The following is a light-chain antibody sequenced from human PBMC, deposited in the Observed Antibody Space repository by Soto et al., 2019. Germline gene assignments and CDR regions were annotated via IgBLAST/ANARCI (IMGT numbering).Light chain of an antibody. Sequence: TQITQSPATLSATVGDRVMITCRASQNINTRLAWYQQRPGKSPKLLVYWASTLESGVPSRFSGSGSGTEFTLTISSLQPEDFGTYYCQQFKSYPITSAQRARLAI. J-gene: IGKJ5*01. CDR2: WAS. CDR1: QNINTR. CDR3: QQFKSYPIT. V-gene: IGKV1-5*03.